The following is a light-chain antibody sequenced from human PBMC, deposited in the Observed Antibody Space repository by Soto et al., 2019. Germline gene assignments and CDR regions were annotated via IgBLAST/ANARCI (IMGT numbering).Light chain of an antibody. V-gene: IGKV1-5*01. CDR3: QQYNTYPWT. Sequence: GDRVTITCRASQRISSWLAWYQQKPGKAPKFLIYDASGLESGVPSRFSGSGSGTEFTLTISSLQPDDFATYYCQQYNTYPWTFGQGTKVEIK. J-gene: IGKJ1*01. CDR2: DAS. CDR1: QRISSW.